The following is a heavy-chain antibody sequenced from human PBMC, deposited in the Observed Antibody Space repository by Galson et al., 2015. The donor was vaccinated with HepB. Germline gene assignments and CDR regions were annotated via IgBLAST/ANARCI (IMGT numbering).Heavy chain of an antibody. V-gene: IGHV3-30*18. D-gene: IGHD6-13*01. CDR2: ISYDGSGA. J-gene: IGHJ6*02. Sequence: SLRLSCAASGFTFSRYDMHWVRQAPGKGLEWVAPISYDGSGAYYADSVKGRFIISRDNSKNTLYLQMNSLRAEDTAVYYCAKRAQYSSTWGRTRFSSYFDMDVWGQGTTVTVSS. CDR1: GFTFSRYD. CDR3: AKRAQYSSTWGRTRFSSYFDMDV.